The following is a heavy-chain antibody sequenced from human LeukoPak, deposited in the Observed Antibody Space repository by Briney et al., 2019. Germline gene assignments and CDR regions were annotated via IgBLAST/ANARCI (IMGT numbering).Heavy chain of an antibody. CDR3: ARKPFGEAFDY. V-gene: IGHV4-4*02. Sequence: SETLSLTCAVSGGSISSSNWGCCVRQPPGKGLEWVGEIYHSGSTNYNPSLKSRVTISVDKSKNQFSLKLSSVTAAGTVVYYCARKPFGEAFDYWGQGTLVSVSS. D-gene: IGHD3-10*01. CDR2: IYHSGST. J-gene: IGHJ4*02. CDR1: GGSISSSNW.